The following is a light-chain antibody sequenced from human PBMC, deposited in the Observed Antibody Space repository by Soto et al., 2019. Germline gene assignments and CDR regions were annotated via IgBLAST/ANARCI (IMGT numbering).Light chain of an antibody. CDR1: QSLLHSNGYNY. CDR2: LGS. CDR3: MQARQTALT. Sequence: DIVMTQSPLSLPVTPGEPASISCRSSQSLLHSNGYNYLDWYLQKPGQSPQLLIYLGSNRASGVPDRFSGSGSGTDFTLKISRVEAEDVGVYYCMQARQTALTGGGGTKVEIK. J-gene: IGKJ4*01. V-gene: IGKV2-28*01.